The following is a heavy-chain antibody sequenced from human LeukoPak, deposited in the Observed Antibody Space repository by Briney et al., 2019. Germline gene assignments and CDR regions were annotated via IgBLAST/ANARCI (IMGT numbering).Heavy chain of an antibody. Sequence: EASVKVSCKASGYTFTGYYMHWVRQAPGQGLEWMGRINPNSGGTNYAQKFQGRVTMTRDTSISTAYMELSRLRSDDTAVYYCARVGLYCSSTSCYSPPNWFDPWGQGTLVTVSS. CDR1: GYTFTGYY. V-gene: IGHV1-2*06. J-gene: IGHJ5*02. D-gene: IGHD2-2*02. CDR2: INPNSGGT. CDR3: ARVGLYCSSTSCYSPPNWFDP.